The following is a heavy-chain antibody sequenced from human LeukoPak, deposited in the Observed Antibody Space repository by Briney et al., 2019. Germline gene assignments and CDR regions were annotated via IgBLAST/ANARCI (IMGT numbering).Heavy chain of an antibody. Sequence: GASVKVSCKASGYTFTSYGISWVRQAPGQGLEWTGWISAYNGNTNYAQKLQGRVTMTTDTSTSTAYMELRSLRSDDTAVYYCARVADTAMVTGWFDPWGQGTLVTVSS. J-gene: IGHJ5*02. V-gene: IGHV1-18*01. D-gene: IGHD5-18*01. CDR1: GYTFTSYG. CDR2: ISAYNGNT. CDR3: ARVADTAMVTGWFDP.